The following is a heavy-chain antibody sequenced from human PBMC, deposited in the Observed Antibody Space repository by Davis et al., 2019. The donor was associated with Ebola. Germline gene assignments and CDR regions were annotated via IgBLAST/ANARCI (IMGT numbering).Heavy chain of an antibody. CDR1: GFTFSSYA. Sequence: PGGSLRLSCAASGFTFSSYAMHWVRQAPGKGLEWVAVISFDGSSKYNADSVKGRFTVSRDNSKNTLYLQMNSLRAEDTAVYYCARSYGDYSDSTWGQGTLVTVSS. V-gene: IGHV3-30*14. J-gene: IGHJ5*02. CDR2: ISFDGSSK. D-gene: IGHD4-17*01. CDR3: ARSYGDYSDST.